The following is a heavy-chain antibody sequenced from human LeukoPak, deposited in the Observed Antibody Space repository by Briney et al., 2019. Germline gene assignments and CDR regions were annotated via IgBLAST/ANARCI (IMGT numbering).Heavy chain of an antibody. Sequence: GGSLRLSCAASGFTFSAYAMSWVRPAPGKGLGWVSSIGGSGYSIYYGDSVKGRFTTSRDYSKNALYLQMNILRAEDTAIYYCVKGGAFGSGSYFDYWGQGTLVIVSS. CDR3: VKGGAFGSGSYFDY. D-gene: IGHD3-10*01. CDR1: GFTFSAYA. CDR2: IGGSGYSI. V-gene: IGHV3-23*01. J-gene: IGHJ4*02.